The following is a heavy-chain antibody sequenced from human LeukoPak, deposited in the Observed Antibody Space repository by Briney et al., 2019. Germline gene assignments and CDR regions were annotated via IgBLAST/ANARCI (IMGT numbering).Heavy chain of an antibody. D-gene: IGHD3-10*01. J-gene: IGHJ4*02. CDR3: AGTMVRGVMSY. CDR1: GGSISSGSYY. CDR2: IYTSGST. V-gene: IGHV4-61*02. Sequence: SETLSLTCTVSGGSISSGSYYWSWIQQPAGKGLEWIGRIYTSGSTNYNPSLKSRVTISVDTSKNQFSLKLSSVTAADTAVYYCAGTMVRGVMSYWGQGTLVTVSS.